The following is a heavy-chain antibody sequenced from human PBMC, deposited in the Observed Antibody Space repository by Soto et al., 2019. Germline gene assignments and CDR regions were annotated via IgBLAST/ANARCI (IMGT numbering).Heavy chain of an antibody. CDR3: AKGRDGDNRPDY. CDR1: GFTFDDYT. CDR2: ISWDGGST. V-gene: IGHV3-43*01. Sequence: EVQLVESGGVVVQPGGSLRLSCAASGFTFDDYTMHWVRQAPGKGLEWVSLISWDGGSTYYADSVKGRFTISRDNSKNSPDLQMNSLRTEDTAVYYCAKGRDGDNRPDYWGQGTLVTVSS. J-gene: IGHJ4*02.